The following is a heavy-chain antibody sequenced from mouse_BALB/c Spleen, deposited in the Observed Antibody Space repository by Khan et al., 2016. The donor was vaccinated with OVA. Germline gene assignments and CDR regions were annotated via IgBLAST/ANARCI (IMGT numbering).Heavy chain of an antibody. CDR1: GLSFTSYG. J-gene: IGHJ4*01. Sequence: VQLKQSGPGLVAPSQSLSITCTISGLSFTSYGIHWVRQPPGKGLEWLVVICSDGSTTYNSTLKSRLSITTYNTKSQVFLKMNSHQTDDTAMYYCARQPYYHYYALDYWGQGTSVTVSS. CDR2: ICSDGST. D-gene: IGHD2-10*01. CDR3: ARQPYYHYYALDY. V-gene: IGHV2-6-1*01.